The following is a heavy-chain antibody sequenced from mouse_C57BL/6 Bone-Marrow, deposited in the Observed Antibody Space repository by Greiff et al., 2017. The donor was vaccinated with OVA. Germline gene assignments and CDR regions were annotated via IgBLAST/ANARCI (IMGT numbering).Heavy chain of an antibody. J-gene: IGHJ3*01. D-gene: IGHD2-3*01. CDR1: GFSLTSYG. V-gene: IGHV2-2*01. CDR3: ARSFYDGYIWFAY. Sequence: QVQLKESGPGLVQPSPSLSITCTVSGFSLTSYGVHWVRQSPGKGLEWLGVIWSGGSSDYNAAFIYRLSISKDNSKSQVFFKMNRLQADDTAIYYCARSFYDGYIWFAYWGQGTLVTVSA. CDR2: IWSGGSS.